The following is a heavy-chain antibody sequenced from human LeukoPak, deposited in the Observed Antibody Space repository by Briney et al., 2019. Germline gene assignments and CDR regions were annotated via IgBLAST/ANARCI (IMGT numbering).Heavy chain of an antibody. CDR1: RFTFSSYE. CDR3: ARPSRPYRSSEYFQH. Sequence: GGSLRLSCAASRFTFSSYEMNWVRQAPGKGLEWVSYISGSGIKHYADSVRGRFTISRDNAKNSLYLQMNSLRAEDTAVYYCARPSRPYRSSEYFQHWGQGTLVIVSS. V-gene: IGHV3-48*03. J-gene: IGHJ1*01. D-gene: IGHD6-13*01. CDR2: ISGSGIK.